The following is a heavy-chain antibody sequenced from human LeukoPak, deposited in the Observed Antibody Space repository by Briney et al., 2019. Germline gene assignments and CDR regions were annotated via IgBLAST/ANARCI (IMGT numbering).Heavy chain of an antibody. Sequence: GGSLRLSCAASGFTFSNFAMSWVRQAPGKGLEWVSAISGGGGSTYYADSVKGRFTISRDNSKNTLYLQMNSLRAEDTAIYHCAKVMVRGTYYYYGMDVWGQGTTVTVSS. D-gene: IGHD3-10*01. V-gene: IGHV3-23*01. CDR3: AKVMVRGTYYYYGMDV. CDR1: GFTFSNFA. CDR2: ISGGGGST. J-gene: IGHJ6*02.